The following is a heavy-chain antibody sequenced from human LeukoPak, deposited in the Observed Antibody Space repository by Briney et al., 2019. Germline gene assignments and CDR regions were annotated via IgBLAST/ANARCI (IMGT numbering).Heavy chain of an antibody. CDR3: ARAFDGPMEFDP. CDR1: GYTFTSYD. CDR2: MNPNSGNT. V-gene: IGHV1-8*01. Sequence: ASVKVSRKASGYTFTSYDINWVRQATGQGLEWMGWMNPNSGNTGYAQKFQGRVTMTRNTSISTAYMELSSLRSEDTAVYYCARAFDGPMEFDPWGQGTLVTVFS. J-gene: IGHJ5*02. D-gene: IGHD3-10*01.